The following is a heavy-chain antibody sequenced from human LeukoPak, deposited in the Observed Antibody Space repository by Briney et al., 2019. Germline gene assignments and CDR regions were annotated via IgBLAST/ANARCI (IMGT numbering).Heavy chain of an antibody. V-gene: IGHV4-4*08. CDR2: IYNSGTT. D-gene: IGHD3-16*02. CDR1: GGSISSYF. J-gene: IGHJ4*02. Sequence: KPSETLSLTCTVSGGSISSYFWSWIRQPPGKGLEWIANIYNSGTTNYNPSLKSRVSISADTSKNQFSLKLSSVTATDTAVYYCAREFDYVWGSYRYFDYWGQGTLVTVSS. CDR3: AREFDYVWGSYRYFDY.